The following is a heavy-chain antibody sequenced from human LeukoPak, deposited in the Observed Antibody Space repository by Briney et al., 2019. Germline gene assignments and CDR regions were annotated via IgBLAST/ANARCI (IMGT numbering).Heavy chain of an antibody. CDR1: GGSISSYY. CDR3: ARVVPDILTGYYPYWYFDL. Sequence: SETLSLTCTVSGGSISSYYWSWIRQPAGKGLEWIGRIYTSGSTNCNPSLKSRVTMSVDTSKNQFSLKLSSVTAADTAVYYCARVVPDILTGYYPYWYFDLWGRGTLVTVSS. V-gene: IGHV4-4*07. J-gene: IGHJ2*01. CDR2: IYTSGST. D-gene: IGHD3-9*01.